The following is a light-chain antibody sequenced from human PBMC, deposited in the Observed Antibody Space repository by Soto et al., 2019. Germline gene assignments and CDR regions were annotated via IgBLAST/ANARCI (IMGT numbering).Light chain of an antibody. CDR1: QSVSSSY. CDR3: QQYGRSPGT. Sequence: EIVLTQSPGTLSLSPGERATLSCRASQSVSSSYLAWYQQKPGQAPRLLIYGASSRATGIPDRFSGSGSGTDFPLTISRLEPEDFAVYYCQQYGRSPGTFGQGTKVEIK. CDR2: GAS. J-gene: IGKJ1*01. V-gene: IGKV3-20*01.